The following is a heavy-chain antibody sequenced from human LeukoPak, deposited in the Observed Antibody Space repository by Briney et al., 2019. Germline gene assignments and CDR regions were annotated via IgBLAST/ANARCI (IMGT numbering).Heavy chain of an antibody. CDR3: ARLTGHDAFDI. CDR2: IYSGSST. CDR1: GFTVSSNY. D-gene: IGHD3-16*01. Sequence: GGSLRLSCAASGFTVSSNYMSWVRQAPGKGLEWVSVIYSGSSTNYAVSAKGRFTISRDNSKNTLHLQMISLRVEDTAVYYCARLTGHDAFDIWGQGTMVTVSS. V-gene: IGHV3-66*04. J-gene: IGHJ3*02.